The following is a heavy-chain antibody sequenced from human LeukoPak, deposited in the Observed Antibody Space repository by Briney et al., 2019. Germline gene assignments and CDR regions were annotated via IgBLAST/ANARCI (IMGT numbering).Heavy chain of an antibody. CDR3: ARLSSWYSNAFDI. CDR2: ISSSGDSS. Sequence: GGSLRLSCAASGISFSSYAMSWVRQAPGKGLEWVSTISSSGDSSYSADYLKGRPTISRDNSKNTLYMHMNSLRVEDTAVYYCARLSSWYSNAFDIWGQGTLVTVSS. CDR1: GISFSSYA. J-gene: IGHJ3*02. D-gene: IGHD2-15*01. V-gene: IGHV3-23*01.